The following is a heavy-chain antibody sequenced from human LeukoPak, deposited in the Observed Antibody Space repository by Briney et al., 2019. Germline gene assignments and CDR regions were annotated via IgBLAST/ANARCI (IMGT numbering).Heavy chain of an antibody. CDR1: GFTFSNYW. CDR2: INQHGSEK. D-gene: IGHD2-15*01. CDR3: ARGPLVAATNWFDP. V-gene: IGHV3-7*01. J-gene: IGHJ5*02. Sequence: GGSLRLSCAASGFTFSNYWMSWVRQAPGKGLEWVANINQHGSEKYSVDSVRGRFTISRDNAKNSVYLQMDSLRAEDTAVYYCARGPLVAATNWFDPWGQGTLVTVSS.